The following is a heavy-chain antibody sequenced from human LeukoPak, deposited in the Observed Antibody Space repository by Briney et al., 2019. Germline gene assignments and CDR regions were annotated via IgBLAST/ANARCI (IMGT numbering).Heavy chain of an antibody. Sequence: GASVKVSCKASGYTFTSYDINWVRQATGQGLEWMGWMNPNSGNTGYAQKFQGRVTMTRNTSISTAYMELSSLRSEDTAVYYCARGLYGGGDCYWDFDYWGQGTLVTVSS. CDR3: ARGLYGGGDCYWDFDY. CDR2: MNPNSGNT. V-gene: IGHV1-8*01. J-gene: IGHJ4*02. CDR1: GYTFTSYD. D-gene: IGHD2-21*02.